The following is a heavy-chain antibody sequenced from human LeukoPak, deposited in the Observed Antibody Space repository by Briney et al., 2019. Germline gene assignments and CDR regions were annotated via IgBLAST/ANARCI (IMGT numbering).Heavy chain of an antibody. CDR3: ARSGIAAAGKGFDY. CDR2: IYYSGST. D-gene: IGHD6-13*01. CDR1: GGSISSGGYY. J-gene: IGHJ4*02. V-gene: IGHV4-31*03. Sequence: SQTLSLTCTVSGGSISSGGYYWSWIRQHPGKGLEWIGYIYYSGSTYYNPSLKSRVTISVDTSKNQFSLKLSSVTAADTAVYYCARSGIAAAGKGFDYWGQGTLVTVSS.